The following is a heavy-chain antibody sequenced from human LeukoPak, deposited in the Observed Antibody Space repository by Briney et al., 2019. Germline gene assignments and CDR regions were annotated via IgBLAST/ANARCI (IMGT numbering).Heavy chain of an antibody. V-gene: IGHV4-59*01. Sequence: SETLSLTCTVSGGSISSYYWSWIRQPPGKGLEWLGYIYYSGSTNYNPSLKSRVTISVDTSKNQFSLKLSSVTAADTAVYYCARTPIMITFGGVGYFDYWGQGTLVTVSS. CDR3: ARTPIMITFGGVGYFDY. CDR2: IYYSGST. J-gene: IGHJ4*02. D-gene: IGHD3-16*01. CDR1: GGSISSYY.